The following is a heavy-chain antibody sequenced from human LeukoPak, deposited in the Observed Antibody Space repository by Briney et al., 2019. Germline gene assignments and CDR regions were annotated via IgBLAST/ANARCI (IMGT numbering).Heavy chain of an antibody. V-gene: IGHV4-61*02. D-gene: IGHD6-19*01. CDR1: GGSISSGSYY. CDR2: IYTSGST. J-gene: IGHJ6*04. Sequence: SQTLSLTCTVSGGSISSGSYYWSWIRQPAGRGLEWIGRIYTSGSTNYNPSLKSRVTISVDTSKNQFSLKLSSVTAADTAVYYCARSSGWYHPVWGKGTTVTVSS. CDR3: ARSSGWYHPV.